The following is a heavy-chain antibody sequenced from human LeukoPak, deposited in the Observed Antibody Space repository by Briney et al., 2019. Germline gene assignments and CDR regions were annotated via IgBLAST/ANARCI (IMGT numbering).Heavy chain of an antibody. V-gene: IGHV1-24*01. CDR2: FDPEDGET. D-gene: IGHD6-19*01. CDR3: ATSLPRVDSSGWYWGGFDY. CDR1: GYTLTELS. Sequence: ASVKVSCKVSGYTLTELSMHWVRQAPGKGLEWMGGFDPEDGETIYAQKFQGRVTMTEDTSTDTAYMELSSLRSEDTAVYYCATSLPRVDSSGWYWGGFDYWGQGTLVTVSS. J-gene: IGHJ4*02.